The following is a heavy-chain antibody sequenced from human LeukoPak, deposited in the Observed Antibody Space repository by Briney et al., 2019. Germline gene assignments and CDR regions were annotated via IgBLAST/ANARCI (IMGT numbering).Heavy chain of an antibody. J-gene: IGHJ5*02. CDR2: ISAYNGNT. CDR3: ARAPIVVVPGAGNWFDH. D-gene: IGHD2-2*01. V-gene: IGHV1-18*01. Sequence: ASVKVSCKASGYTFTSYDINWVRQATGQGLEWMGWISAYNGNTNYAQKFQGRVTMTTDTSTSTGYMELRSLRSDDTAVYYCARAPIVVVPGAGNWFDHWGQGTLATVSS. CDR1: GYTFTSYD.